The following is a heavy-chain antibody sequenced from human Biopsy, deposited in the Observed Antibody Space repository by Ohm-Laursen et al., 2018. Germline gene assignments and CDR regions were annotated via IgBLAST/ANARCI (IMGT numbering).Heavy chain of an antibody. D-gene: IGHD2-21*02. CDR3: ARAFGGAYYSYAFDL. CDR1: GYTFYSYG. Sequence: SVKVSCKASGYTFYSYGITWVRQAPGQGLERMGWITADNTNSAQKFQGRLTMATDISTSTAYMDLKGLRSDDTAIYYCARAFGGAYYSYAFDLWGQGTLVTVSS. V-gene: IGHV1-18*01. J-gene: IGHJ3*01. CDR2: ITADNT.